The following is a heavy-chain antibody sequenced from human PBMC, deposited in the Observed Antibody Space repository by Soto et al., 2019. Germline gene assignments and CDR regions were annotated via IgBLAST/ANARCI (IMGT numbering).Heavy chain of an antibody. Sequence: SADVSCEATGGTFRSYALSWVRQAPGQGLEWMGGIIPSFGTANYAQKFQGRVKITADESTSTAYMELSSLRSEDTAVYYCARACYGCDYYYYGMDVWAQGTTVTVSS. CDR2: IIPSFGTA. J-gene: IGHJ6*02. CDR3: ARACYGCDYYYYGMDV. CDR1: GGTFRSYA. D-gene: IGHD5-18*01. V-gene: IGHV1-69*13.